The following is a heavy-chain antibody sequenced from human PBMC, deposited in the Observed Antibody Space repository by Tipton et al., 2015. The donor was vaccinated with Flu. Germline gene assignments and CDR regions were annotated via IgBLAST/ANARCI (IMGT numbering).Heavy chain of an antibody. CDR2: IYTSGST. CDR1: GGSISSYY. J-gene: IGHJ3*02. CDR3: ARVGWWLDDAFDI. D-gene: IGHD2-15*01. Sequence: TLSLTCTVSGGSISSYYWSWIRQPAGKGLEWIGCIYTSGSTNYNPSLKSRVTMSVDTSKNQFSLKLSSVTAADTAVYYCARVGWWLDDAFDIWGQGTMVTVSS. V-gene: IGHV4-4*07.